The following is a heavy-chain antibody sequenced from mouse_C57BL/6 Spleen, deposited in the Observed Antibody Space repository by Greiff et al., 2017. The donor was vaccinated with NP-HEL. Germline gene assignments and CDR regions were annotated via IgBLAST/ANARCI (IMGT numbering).Heavy chain of an antibody. CDR1: GYTFTSYW. CDR2: IYPGSGST. Sequence: QVQLQQPGAELVKPGASVKMSCTASGYTFTSYWITWVKQRPGQGLEWIGDIYPGSGSTNYNEKFKSKATLTVDTSSSTAYMQLSSLTSEDSAVYYCARRAIEWSDWDFDVWGTGTTVTVSS. V-gene: IGHV1-55*01. J-gene: IGHJ1*03. D-gene: IGHD2-10*02. CDR3: ARRAIEWSDWDFDV.